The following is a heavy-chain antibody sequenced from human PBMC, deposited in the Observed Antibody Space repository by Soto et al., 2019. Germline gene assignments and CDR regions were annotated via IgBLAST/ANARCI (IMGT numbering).Heavy chain of an antibody. D-gene: IGHD5-18*01. J-gene: IGHJ4*02. CDR3: AKELGGYSYGYELDY. CDR1: GFTFENYA. CDR2: ISWNSGTK. Sequence: EVQLVDSGGGLVQPGRSLRLSCAASGFTFENYAMHWVRQAPGKGLEWVSSISWNSGTKGYADSVKGRFTISRDNAKNSLYLQMDSLRPEDTALYYCAKELGGYSYGYELDYWGQGTLVTVSS. V-gene: IGHV3-9*01.